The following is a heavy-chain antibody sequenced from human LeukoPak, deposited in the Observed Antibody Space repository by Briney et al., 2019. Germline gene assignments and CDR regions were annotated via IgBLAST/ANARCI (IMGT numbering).Heavy chain of an antibody. V-gene: IGHV1-18*01. CDR2: ISAYNGNT. D-gene: IGHD1-1*01. CDR3: ARVTGTTGLFDY. J-gene: IGHJ4*02. CDR1: GGTFSSYA. Sequence: ASVKVSCKASGGTFSSYAISWVRQAPGQGLEWMGWISAYNGNTNYAQKLQGRVTMTTDTSTSTAYMELRSLRSDDTAVYYCARVTGTTGLFDYWGQGTLVTVSS.